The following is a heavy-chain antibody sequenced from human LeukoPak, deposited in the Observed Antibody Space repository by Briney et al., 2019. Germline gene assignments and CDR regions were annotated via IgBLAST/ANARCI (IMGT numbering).Heavy chain of an antibody. CDR2: ISAYNGNT. J-gene: IGHJ5*02. D-gene: IGHD3-10*01. CDR1: GYTFTSYG. V-gene: IGHV1-18*01. Sequence: GASVKVSFKASGYTFTSYGISWVRKAPGQGVEWMGWISAYNGNTNYAQKLQGRVTMTTDTSTSTAYMELRSLRSDDTAVYYCARVLTMVRGAFNWFDPWGQGTLVTVSS. CDR3: ARVLTMVRGAFNWFDP.